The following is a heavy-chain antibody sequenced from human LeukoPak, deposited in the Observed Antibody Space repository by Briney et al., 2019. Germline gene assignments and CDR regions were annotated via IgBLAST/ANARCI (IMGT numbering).Heavy chain of an antibody. CDR2: IKSKRDGETT. CDR3: TSLVGSPTY. J-gene: IGHJ4*02. Sequence: SGGPLRLSCAGSGFNFQYAWMTWVRQAPGKGLEWVGRIKSKRDGETTDYAALVKSRFSISRDDSKNTVYLQMNSLRTEDTAVYYCTSLVGSPTYWGQGPLVAVSS. D-gene: IGHD4-23*01. V-gene: IGHV3-15*01. CDR1: GFNFQYAW.